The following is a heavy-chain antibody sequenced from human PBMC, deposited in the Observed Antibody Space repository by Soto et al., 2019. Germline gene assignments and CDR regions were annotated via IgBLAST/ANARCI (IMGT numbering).Heavy chain of an antibody. V-gene: IGHV3-73*01. Sequence: PGGSLRLSCAASGFTFSGSAMHWVRQASGKGLEWVGRIRSKANSYATAYAASVKGRFTISRDDSKNTAYLQMNSLKTEDTAVYHCTRNRVGPLTIFDYWGQGTLVTVSS. CDR3: TRNRVGPLTIFDY. CDR2: IRSKANSYAT. CDR1: GFTFSGSA. J-gene: IGHJ4*02. D-gene: IGHD3-3*01.